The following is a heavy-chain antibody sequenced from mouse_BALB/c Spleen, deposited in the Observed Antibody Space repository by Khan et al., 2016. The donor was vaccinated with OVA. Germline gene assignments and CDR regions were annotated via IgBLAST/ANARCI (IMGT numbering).Heavy chain of an antibody. CDR3: ASRNYFGYTFAY. Sequence: QVQLQQSGAELARPGASVKVSCKASGYIFTDSYINWVKQRTGQGLEWIGEISPGSDDTYYNEKFKGKATLTADKSSSTAYMQLSSLTSEDSAVYFCASRNYFGYTFAYWGQGTLVTVSA. CDR1: GYIFTDSY. D-gene: IGHD1-2*01. CDR2: ISPGSDDT. J-gene: IGHJ3*01. V-gene: IGHV1-77*01.